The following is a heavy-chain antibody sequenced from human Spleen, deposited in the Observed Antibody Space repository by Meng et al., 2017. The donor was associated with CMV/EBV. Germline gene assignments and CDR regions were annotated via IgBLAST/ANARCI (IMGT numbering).Heavy chain of an antibody. CDR3: AREGAAMGTP. V-gene: IGHV1-2*02. CDR1: GDTFTDYY. CDR2: INPNSGDT. Sequence: QVALAQSGAELWKPGASVKVSCKASGDTFTDYYMHWVRQATGQGLEWMGCINPNSGDTNYALKFQGRVTMTRDTSISTAYMELSRLRSDDTAVYYCAREGAAMGTPWGQGTLVTVSS. D-gene: IGHD2-2*01. J-gene: IGHJ5*02.